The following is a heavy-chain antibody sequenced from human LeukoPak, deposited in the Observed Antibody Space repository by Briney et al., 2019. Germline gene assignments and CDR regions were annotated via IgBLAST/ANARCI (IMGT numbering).Heavy chain of an antibody. D-gene: IGHD5-18*01. CDR3: ASSGYSYGFAGWFDP. J-gene: IGHJ5*02. Sequence: ASVKVSCKASGYTFPSYGISWVRQAPGQGLEWMGWISAYNGNKNYAQKLQGRVTMTTDTSTSTAYMELRSLRSDDTAVYYCASSGYSYGFAGWFDPWGQGTLVTVSS. V-gene: IGHV1-18*01. CDR2: ISAYNGNK. CDR1: GYTFPSYG.